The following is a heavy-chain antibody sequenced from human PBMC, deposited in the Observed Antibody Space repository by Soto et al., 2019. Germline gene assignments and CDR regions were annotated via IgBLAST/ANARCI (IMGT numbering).Heavy chain of an antibody. Sequence: ASVKVSCKASGYTFTSYAMHWLRQAPGQRLEWMGWINAGNGNTKYSQKFQGRVTITRDTSASTAYMELSSLRSEDTAVYYCASAYCSSTSCYDRYWFDPWGQGTLVTVSS. CDR2: INAGNGNT. J-gene: IGHJ5*02. CDR1: GYTFTSYA. D-gene: IGHD2-2*01. CDR3: ASAYCSSTSCYDRYWFDP. V-gene: IGHV1-3*01.